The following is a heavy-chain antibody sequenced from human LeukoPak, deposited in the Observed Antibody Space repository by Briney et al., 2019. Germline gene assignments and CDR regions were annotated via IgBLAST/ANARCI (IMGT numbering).Heavy chain of an antibody. D-gene: IGHD2-2*01. CDR2: IYYSGST. CDR1: GGSISSSSYY. CDR3: ARLRRDCSSTSCPPSWFDP. Sequence: PSETLSLTCTVSGGSISSSSYYWGWIRQPPGKGLEWIGSIYYSGSTYYNPSLKSRVTISVDTSKNQFSLKLSSVTAADTAVYYCARLRRDCSSTSCPPSWFDPWGQGTLVTVSS. J-gene: IGHJ5*02. V-gene: IGHV4-39*01.